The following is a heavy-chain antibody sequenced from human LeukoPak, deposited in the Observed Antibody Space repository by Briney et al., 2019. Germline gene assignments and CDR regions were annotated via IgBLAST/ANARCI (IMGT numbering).Heavy chain of an antibody. D-gene: IGHD2-2*01. V-gene: IGHV7-4-1*02. CDR3: ARQGPGYCSSTSCYGVDY. J-gene: IGHJ4*02. CDR2: INTNTGNP. CDR1: GYTFTSSA. Sequence: ASVKVSCKASGYTFTSSAMNWVRQAPGQGLEWMGWINTNTGNPTYAQGFTGRFVFSLDTSVSTAYLQISSLKAEDTAVYYCARQGPGYCSSTSCYGVDYWGQGTLVTVSS.